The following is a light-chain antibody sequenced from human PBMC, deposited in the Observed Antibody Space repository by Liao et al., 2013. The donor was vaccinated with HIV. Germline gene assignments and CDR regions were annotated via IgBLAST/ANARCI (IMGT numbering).Light chain of an antibody. CDR1: NIGTQS. Sequence: SYELTQPPSVSVAPGKTATITCGGTNIGTQSVHWYQQKPGQAPILVIYYDSDRPSGIPARFSGSNSGNTATLTITRVEAGDEADYYCQVWDGDFAVFGRGTKLTVL. J-gene: IGLJ2*01. CDR3: QVWDGDFAV. V-gene: IGLV3-21*04. CDR2: YDS.